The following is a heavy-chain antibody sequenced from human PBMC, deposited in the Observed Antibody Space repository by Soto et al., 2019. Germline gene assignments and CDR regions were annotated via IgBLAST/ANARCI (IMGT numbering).Heavy chain of an antibody. D-gene: IGHD6-19*01. Sequence: EVQLVESGGGLVQPGRSLRLSCAASGFTFDDYAMHWVRQAPGKGLEWVSGISWNSGSIGYADSVKGRFTISRDNSKNTLYLQMNSLRAEDTAVYYCARESVSGPTYYFDYWGQGTLVTVSS. J-gene: IGHJ4*02. CDR3: ARESVSGPTYYFDY. CDR1: GFTFDDYA. CDR2: ISWNSGSI. V-gene: IGHV3-9*01.